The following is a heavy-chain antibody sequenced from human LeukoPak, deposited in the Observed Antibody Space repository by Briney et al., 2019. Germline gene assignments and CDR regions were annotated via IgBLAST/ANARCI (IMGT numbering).Heavy chain of an antibody. D-gene: IGHD6-13*01. CDR3: AKSGYSSSWYLNWFDP. CDR1: GFPVSSNY. Sequence: GGFRSLSCAASGFPVSSNYMSWVRQAPGKGLEWVSVIYSGGSTYYADSVKGRFIIPRDNSKNTLYLQMNSLRAEDTAVYYCAKSGYSSSWYLNWFDPWGQGTLVTVSS. CDR2: IYSGGST. V-gene: IGHV3-53*01. J-gene: IGHJ5*02.